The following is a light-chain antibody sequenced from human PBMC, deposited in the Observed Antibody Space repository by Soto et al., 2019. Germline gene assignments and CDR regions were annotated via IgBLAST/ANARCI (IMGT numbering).Light chain of an antibody. J-gene: IGKJ4*01. CDR1: QSVSSD. CDR3: QQRSNWPPVT. V-gene: IGKV3-11*01. CDR2: GAS. Sequence: EIVMTQSPATLSVSPGERATLSCRASQSVSSDLAWYEQKPGQAPRLLIYGASTRATGIPARFSGSGSGTDFTLAISSLEPEDFAVYYCQQRSNWPPVTLGGGTKVDIK.